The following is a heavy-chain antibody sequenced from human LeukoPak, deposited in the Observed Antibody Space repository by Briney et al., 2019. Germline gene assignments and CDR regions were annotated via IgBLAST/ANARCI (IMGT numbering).Heavy chain of an antibody. Sequence: TGGSLRLSCAASGFTFSSYETNWVRQAPGKGLEWVSYISSSGSTIYYADSVKGRFTISRDNAKNSLYLQMNSLRAEDTAVYYCAREGSSNDAFDIWGQGTMVTVSS. V-gene: IGHV3-48*03. CDR2: ISSSGSTI. J-gene: IGHJ3*02. D-gene: IGHD3-10*01. CDR3: AREGSSNDAFDI. CDR1: GFTFSSYE.